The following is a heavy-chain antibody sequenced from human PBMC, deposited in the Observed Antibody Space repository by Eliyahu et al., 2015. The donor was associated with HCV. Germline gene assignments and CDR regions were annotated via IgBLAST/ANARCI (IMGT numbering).Heavy chain of an antibody. Sequence: QVQLVQSGAEVKKPGSSVKVSCKASGGTFSSYAISLGATGPWTRAGGDGRVIPILGIANYAQKFQGRVTITADKSTSTAYMELSSLRSEDTAVYYCARDGHSSSVYWGQGTLVTVSS. CDR1: GGTFSSYA. J-gene: IGHJ4*02. CDR2: IPILGIA. V-gene: IGHV1-69*04. D-gene: IGHD6-6*01. CDR3: ARDGHSSSVY.